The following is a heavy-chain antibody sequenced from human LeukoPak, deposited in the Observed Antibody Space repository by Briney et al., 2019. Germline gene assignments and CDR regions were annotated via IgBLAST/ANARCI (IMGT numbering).Heavy chain of an antibody. Sequence: GGSLRLSCTASGFTFSNAWMSWVRQAPGKGLEWVGRIKSKTDGGTTDYAVPVKGRFTISRDDSKNTLYLQMNSLKTEDTAVYYCTTAGDKQWLVKNDAFDIWGQGTMVTVSS. CDR3: TTAGDKQWLVKNDAFDI. CDR2: IKSKTDGGTT. CDR1: GFTFSNAW. J-gene: IGHJ3*02. D-gene: IGHD6-19*01. V-gene: IGHV3-15*01.